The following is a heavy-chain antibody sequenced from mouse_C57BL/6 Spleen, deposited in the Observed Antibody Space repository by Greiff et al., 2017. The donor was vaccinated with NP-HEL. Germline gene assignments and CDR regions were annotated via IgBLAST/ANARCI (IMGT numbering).Heavy chain of an antibody. V-gene: IGHV14-4*01. J-gene: IGHJ3*01. CDR3: TTAADDSNYSWCAY. D-gene: IGHD2-5*01. Sequence: VQLKESGAELVRPGASVKLSCTASGFNIKDDYMHWVKQRPEQGLEWIGWIAPENGDTEYASKFQGQAPITADTSSNTADLQLSSLTSEDTAVYYCTTAADDSNYSWCAYWGQGTLVTVSA. CDR1: GFNIKDDY. CDR2: IAPENGDT.